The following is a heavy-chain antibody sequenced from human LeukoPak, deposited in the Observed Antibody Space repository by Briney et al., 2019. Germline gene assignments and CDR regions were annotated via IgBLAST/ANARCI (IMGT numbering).Heavy chain of an antibody. J-gene: IGHJ5*02. Sequence: ASVKVSCKASGYTFTSYYMHWVRQAPGQGLEWMGIINPSGGSTSYAQKFQGRVTMTRDMSTSTDYMELSSLRPEDTAVYYCARDNSVEDTAWWFDPWGQGTLVTVSS. CDR2: INPSGGST. V-gene: IGHV1-46*01. D-gene: IGHD4-23*01. CDR3: ARDNSVEDTAWWFDP. CDR1: GYTFTSYY.